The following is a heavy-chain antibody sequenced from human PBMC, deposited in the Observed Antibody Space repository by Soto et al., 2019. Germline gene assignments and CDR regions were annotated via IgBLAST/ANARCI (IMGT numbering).Heavy chain of an antibody. CDR1: GYSFTNYW. Sequence: GESLKISCKGSGYSFTNYWIGWVRQMPGKGLEWMGIIYPGDSDTTYSPSFQGQVTISADKSISTAYLQWSSLKASGTAMYYCARHEMASNYFAFDIWGQGTMVTVSS. CDR3: ARHEMASNYFAFDI. V-gene: IGHV5-51*01. J-gene: IGHJ3*02. D-gene: IGHD1-1*01. CDR2: IYPGDSDT.